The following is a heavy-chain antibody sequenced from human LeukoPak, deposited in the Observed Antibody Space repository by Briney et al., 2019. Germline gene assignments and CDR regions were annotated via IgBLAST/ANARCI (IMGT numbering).Heavy chain of an antibody. V-gene: IGHV3-33*06. CDR3: AKDLVATVTTHYYYYMDV. CDR2: IWYDGTNK. D-gene: IGHD4-11*01. Sequence: GTSLRLSCAASRFTFSSYGMHRVRQAPGKGLEWVAVIWYDGTNKYYADSVKGRFNISRDNSKNTLYLQMNRLRAEDTAVYYCAKDLVATVTTHYYYYMDVWGKGTTVTVSS. J-gene: IGHJ6*03. CDR1: RFTFSSYG.